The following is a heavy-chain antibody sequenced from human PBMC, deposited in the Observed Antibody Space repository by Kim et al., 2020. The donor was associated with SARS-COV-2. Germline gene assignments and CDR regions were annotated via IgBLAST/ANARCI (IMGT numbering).Heavy chain of an antibody. CDR3: ARNFGSATMIGDV. Sequence: GRSLRLSCTASGFTFSPFAMHWVRQAPGKGLEWVAVIRSDESKRYYAESVKDRFTISRDNSKNTLYLQMNSLRAEDTAIYFCARNFGSATMIGDVWGLGTVVTVSS. D-gene: IGHD3-10*01. CDR2: IRSDESKR. V-gene: IGHV3-33*01. J-gene: IGHJ3*01. CDR1: GFTFSPFA.